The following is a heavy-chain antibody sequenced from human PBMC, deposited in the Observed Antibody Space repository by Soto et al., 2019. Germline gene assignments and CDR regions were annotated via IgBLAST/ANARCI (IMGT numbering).Heavy chain of an antibody. J-gene: IGHJ6*02. V-gene: IGHV1-3*01. CDR3: ARDGSNYGRYGMDV. CDR2: INAGNGNT. D-gene: IGHD4-4*01. Sequence: RASVKVSCKASGYTFTSYAMHWVRQAPGQRLEWMGWINAGNGNTKYSQKFQGRVTITRDTSASTAYMELSSLRSEDTAVYYCARDGSNYGRYGMDVWGQGTTVTVSS. CDR1: GYTFTSYA.